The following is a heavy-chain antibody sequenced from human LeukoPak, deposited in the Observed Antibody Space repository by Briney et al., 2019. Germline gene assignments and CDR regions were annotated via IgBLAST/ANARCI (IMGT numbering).Heavy chain of an antibody. CDR2: IIPIFGIA. CDR3: ARSAIAATTSRPFDI. J-gene: IGHJ3*02. D-gene: IGHD6-13*01. V-gene: IGHV1-69*13. Sequence: SVKVSCKASGGTFSSYAISWVRQAPGQGLEWMGGIIPIFGIANYAQKFQGRVTITADESTSTAYMELSSLRSEDTAVYYCARSAIAATTSRPFDIWGQGTMVTVSS. CDR1: GGTFSSYA.